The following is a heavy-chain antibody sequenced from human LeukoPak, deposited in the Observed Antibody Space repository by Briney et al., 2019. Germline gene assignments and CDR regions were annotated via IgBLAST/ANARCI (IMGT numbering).Heavy chain of an antibody. CDR3: ARGQDGYNYYYYYYMDV. Sequence: PGGSLRLPCAASGFTFSDYYMSWIRQAPGKGLEWVSYISSSGSTIYYADSVKGRFTISRDNAKNSLYLQMNSLRAEDTAVYYCARGQDGYNYYYYYYMDVWGKGTTVTISS. J-gene: IGHJ6*03. V-gene: IGHV3-11*01. CDR1: GFTFSDYY. D-gene: IGHD5-24*01. CDR2: ISSSGSTI.